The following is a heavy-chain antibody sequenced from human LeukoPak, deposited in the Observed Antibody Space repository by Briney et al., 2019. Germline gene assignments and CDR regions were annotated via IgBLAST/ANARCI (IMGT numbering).Heavy chain of an antibody. J-gene: IGHJ4*02. CDR2: IRYDGSNE. D-gene: IGHD2-15*01. CDR3: AREDCSGGSCYFGRRADY. CDR1: GFTFSTYG. V-gene: IGHV3-30*02. Sequence: GGSLRLSCAASGFTFSTYGMHWVRQAPGKGLEWVAFIRYDGSNEYFADSVKGRFTISRDNSKNTLYLQMNSLRAEDTAVYYCAREDCSGGSCYFGRRADYWGQGTLVTVSS.